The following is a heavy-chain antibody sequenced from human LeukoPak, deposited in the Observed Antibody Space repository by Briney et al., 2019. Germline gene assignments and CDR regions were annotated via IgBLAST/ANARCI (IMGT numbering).Heavy chain of an antibody. Sequence: GGSLRLSCAASGFTFSSYAMSWVRQAPGKGLEWVSAISGSGGSTYYADSVKGRFTISRDNSKNTLYLQMNSLRAEDTAVYYCARMVRGVIIGWFDPWGQGTLVTVSS. D-gene: IGHD3-10*01. CDR2: ISGSGGST. J-gene: IGHJ5*02. V-gene: IGHV3-23*01. CDR1: GFTFSSYA. CDR3: ARMVRGVIIGWFDP.